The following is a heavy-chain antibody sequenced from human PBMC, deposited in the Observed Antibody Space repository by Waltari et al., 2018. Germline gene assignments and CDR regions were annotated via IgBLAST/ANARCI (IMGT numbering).Heavy chain of an antibody. CDR3: ARDDRSIAALQY. D-gene: IGHD6-6*01. Sequence: QVQLVESGGGVVKPGRSLRLSCTAYGFDLDNYGMHWVRQAPGKGLEWVAIIWFDGTTTYYAESVKGRFTISRDSSRNTVYLRMNSLRAEDTAVYYCARDDRSIAALQYWGQGTLVTVSS. J-gene: IGHJ4*02. CDR1: GFDLDNYG. V-gene: IGHV3-33*01. CDR2: IWFDGTTT.